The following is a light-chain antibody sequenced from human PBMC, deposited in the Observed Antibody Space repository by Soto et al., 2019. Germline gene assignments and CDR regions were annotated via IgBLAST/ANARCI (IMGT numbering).Light chain of an antibody. Sequence: DIQVTQSPSYVSASVGDRVTITCRASQDIKKWLAWYQQKPGNAPKLLVYEASGLQGGVSSRFSGSGFGTDFTRTIASLQPEDVGTYFCQQDNSVPIIFGHGTRLQIK. CDR2: EAS. V-gene: IGKV1-12*01. CDR1: QDIKKW. J-gene: IGKJ5*01. CDR3: QQDNSVPII.